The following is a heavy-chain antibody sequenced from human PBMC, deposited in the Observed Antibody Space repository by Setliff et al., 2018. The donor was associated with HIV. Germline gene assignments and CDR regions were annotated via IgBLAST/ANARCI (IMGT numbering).Heavy chain of an antibody. CDR3: AKNAAALPAINYYYYYMDF. Sequence: GGSLSLSCAPSECTFSSYGRHWVRQAPGKGLEWVSFIRNDGSNNKYADSVTGRFTISRDNSKNTLYLHMNSLRPEDTAVYYCAKNAAALPAINYYYYYMDFWGKGTTVTVSS. V-gene: IGHV3-30*02. D-gene: IGHD5-18*01. CDR2: IRNDGSNN. CDR1: ECTFSSYG. J-gene: IGHJ6*03.